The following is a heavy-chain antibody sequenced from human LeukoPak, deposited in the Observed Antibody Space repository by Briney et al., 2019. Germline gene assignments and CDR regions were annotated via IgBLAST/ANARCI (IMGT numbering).Heavy chain of an antibody. D-gene: IGHD3-22*01. CDR1: GFTFSSYA. CDR3: ANWARQYYYDSSGYD. V-gene: IGHV3-23*01. J-gene: IGHJ4*02. Sequence: GGSLRLSCAASGFTFSSYAMSWVRQAPGKGLEWVSAISGSGGSTYYADSVKGRFTISRDNSKHTLYLQMNSLRAEDTAVYYCANWARQYYYDSSGYDWGQGTLVTVSS. CDR2: ISGSGGST.